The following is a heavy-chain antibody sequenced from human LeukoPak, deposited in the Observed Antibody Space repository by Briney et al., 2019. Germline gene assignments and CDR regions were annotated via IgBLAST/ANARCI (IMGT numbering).Heavy chain of an antibody. D-gene: IGHD6-19*01. V-gene: IGHV3-48*03. J-gene: IGHJ4*02. CDR1: GFTFSSYE. CDR2: ISDSGSSI. CDR3: ARDNGYRSGWYYFDY. Sequence: PGGSLRLSCAASGFTFSSYEMNWVHQAPGKGLEWVSYISDSGSSIYYADSVKGRFIISRDNAKNSLYLQMNSLRAEDTAVYYCARDNGYRSGWYYFDYWGQGTLVTVSS.